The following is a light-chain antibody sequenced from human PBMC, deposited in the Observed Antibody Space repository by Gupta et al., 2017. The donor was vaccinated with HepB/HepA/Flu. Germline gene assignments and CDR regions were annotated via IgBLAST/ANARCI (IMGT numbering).Light chain of an antibody. Sequence: SYALTQPPSVPLSPGQTATITCSGENLGDKFTCWYQQKPGQSPVLVIYQDFKRPSGIPERFSGSNSGNTATLTISGTQAMDEADYYCQAWDRSTGVFGTGTKVTVL. CDR3: QAWDRSTGV. V-gene: IGLV3-1*01. CDR2: QDF. CDR1: NLGDKF. J-gene: IGLJ1*01.